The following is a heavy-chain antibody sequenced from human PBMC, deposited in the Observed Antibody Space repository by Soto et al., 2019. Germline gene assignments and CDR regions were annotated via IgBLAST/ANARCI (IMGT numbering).Heavy chain of an antibody. CDR3: ARTGYSSGWYKAAFDI. CDR1: GGSFRGYY. D-gene: IGHD6-19*01. V-gene: IGHV4-34*01. CDR2: INHSGST. J-gene: IGHJ3*02. Sequence: SETLSLTCAVYGGSFRGYYWSWIRQPPGKGLEWIGEINHSGSTNYNPSLRSRVTISVGTSKNQFSLKLSSVTAADTAVYYCARTGYSSGWYKAAFDIWGQGTMVTVSS.